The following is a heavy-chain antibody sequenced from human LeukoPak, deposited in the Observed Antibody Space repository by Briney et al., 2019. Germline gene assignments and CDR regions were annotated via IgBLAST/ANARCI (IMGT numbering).Heavy chain of an antibody. CDR3: ARQKYYYGSGSYRVVWFDP. CDR2: INHSGST. D-gene: IGHD3-10*01. CDR1: GGSISSGSYY. J-gene: IGHJ5*02. Sequence: PSETLSLTCTVSGGSISSGSYYWSWIRQPPGKGLEWIGEINHSGSTNYNPSLKSRVTISVDTSKNQFSLKLSSVTAADTAVYYCARQKYYYGSGSYRVVWFDPWGQGTLVTVSS. V-gene: IGHV4-39*01.